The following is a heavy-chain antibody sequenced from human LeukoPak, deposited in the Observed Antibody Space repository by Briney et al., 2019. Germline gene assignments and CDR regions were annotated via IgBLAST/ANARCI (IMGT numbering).Heavy chain of an antibody. D-gene: IGHD3-10*01. Sequence: GGSLRLSCATSGFIFSSYWKCWVRQAPGKGLEWVANIKSDGSEEYYGDSVKGRFTISRDNAKNSLYLQMNSLRVEDTAVYYCARGDLWLGHWGQGSLVTVSS. CDR2: IKSDGSEE. CDR3: ARGDLWLGH. CDR1: GFIFSSYW. V-gene: IGHV3-7*01. J-gene: IGHJ4*02.